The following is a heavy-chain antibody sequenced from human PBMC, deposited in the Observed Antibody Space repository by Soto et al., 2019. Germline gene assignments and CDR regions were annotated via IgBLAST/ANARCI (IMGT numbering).Heavy chain of an antibody. J-gene: IGHJ4*02. CDR3: ARDDVVVVPAAIPIYSNYFVFDY. Sequence: GASVKVSCKASGYTFTSYGISWVRQAPGQGLEWMGWISAYNGNTNYAQKLQGRVTMTTDTSTSTAYMELRSLRSDDTAVYYCARDDVVVVPAAIPIYSNYFVFDYWGQGTLVTVSS. D-gene: IGHD2-2*01. CDR2: ISAYNGNT. CDR1: GYTFTSYG. V-gene: IGHV1-18*01.